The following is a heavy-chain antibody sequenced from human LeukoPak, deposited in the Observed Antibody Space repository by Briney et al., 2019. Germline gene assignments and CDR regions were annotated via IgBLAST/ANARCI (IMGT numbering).Heavy chain of an antibody. CDR3: ARVYGDYGIYYYYYYGMDV. V-gene: IGHV3-21*01. CDR2: ISSSSSYI. Sequence: GGPLRLSCAASGFTFSSYSMNWVRQAPGKGLEWVSSISSSSSYIYYADSVKGRFTISRDNAKNSLYLQMNSLRAEDTAVYYCARVYGDYGIYYYYYYGMDVWGKGTTVTVSS. D-gene: IGHD4-17*01. CDR1: GFTFSSYS. J-gene: IGHJ6*04.